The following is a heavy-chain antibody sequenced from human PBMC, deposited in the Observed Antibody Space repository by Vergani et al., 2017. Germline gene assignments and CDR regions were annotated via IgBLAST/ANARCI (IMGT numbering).Heavy chain of an antibody. CDR3: ARESMDSYNWFGH. CDR2: IWYDGSNK. CDR1: GFTFSSYG. D-gene: IGHD3/OR15-3a*01. Sequence: QVQLVESGGGVVQPGRSLRLSCAASGFTFSSYGMNWVRQAPGKGLEGVAVIWYDGSNKYYADSVKGRFTISRDNSKNTLYLQMNSLRAEDTAVYYCARESMDSYNWFGHWGQGTLVTVSS. V-gene: IGHV3-33*01. J-gene: IGHJ5*02.